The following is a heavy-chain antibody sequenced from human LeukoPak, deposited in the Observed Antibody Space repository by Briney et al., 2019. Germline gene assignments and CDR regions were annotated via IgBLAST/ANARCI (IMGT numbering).Heavy chain of an antibody. J-gene: IGHJ5*01. D-gene: IGHD4-17*01. CDR3: ARGLTTTGFDS. V-gene: IGHV3-23*01. CDR2: ISGTGAVT. CDR1: GFTFSTNA. Sequence: GGSLRLSCAASGFTFSTNAISWVRQAPGKGLVWVSAISGTGAVTYYAESVKGRFTISRDNSKNTVYLHMNSLKVEDTAVYYCARGLTTTGFDSWGQGTLVTVSS.